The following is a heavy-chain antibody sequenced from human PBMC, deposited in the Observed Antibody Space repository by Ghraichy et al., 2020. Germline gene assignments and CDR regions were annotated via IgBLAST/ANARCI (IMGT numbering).Heavy chain of an antibody. CDR2: VSDSGST. CDR1: GGSISSYY. D-gene: IGHD3-3*01. Sequence: SETLSLTCSVSGGSISSYYWSWIRQPPGKGLEWIGYVSDSGSTIYNPSLKSRVTISIDTSKNQFSLKLSSVTAADTAVYYCARTLVVTGVGYYGMDVWGQGTTVTVSS. V-gene: IGHV4-59*01. J-gene: IGHJ6*02. CDR3: ARTLVVTGVGYYGMDV.